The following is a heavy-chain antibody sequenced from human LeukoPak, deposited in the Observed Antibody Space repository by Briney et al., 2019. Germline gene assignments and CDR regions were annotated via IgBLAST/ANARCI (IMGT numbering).Heavy chain of an antibody. CDR1: GFIFSSYT. CDR2: VSRDSQTV. Sequence: PGGSLRLSCAVSGFIFSSYTMNWVRQAPGQGLEWVAYVSRDSQTVYYAESVEGRFSISRDTSKNTLSQQMNSLTTEDTAVYYCARAALGLLDPFDYWGQGTLVTVSS. J-gene: IGHJ4*02. CDR3: ARAALGLLDPFDY. D-gene: IGHD3-3*01. V-gene: IGHV3-48*01.